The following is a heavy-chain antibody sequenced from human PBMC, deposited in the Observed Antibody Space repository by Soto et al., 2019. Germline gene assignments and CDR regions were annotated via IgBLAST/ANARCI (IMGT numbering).Heavy chain of an antibody. CDR1: GFTFSSYG. CDR2: ISYDGSNK. D-gene: IGHD3-22*01. J-gene: IGHJ4*02. CDR3: AKDFFPDYDSSGYYLPLDY. V-gene: IGHV3-30*18. Sequence: LRLSCAASGFTFSSYGMHWVRQAPGKGLEWVAVISYDGSNKYYADSVKGRFTISRDNSKNTLYLQMNSLRAEDTAVYYCAKDFFPDYDSSGYYLPLDYWGQGTLVTVSS.